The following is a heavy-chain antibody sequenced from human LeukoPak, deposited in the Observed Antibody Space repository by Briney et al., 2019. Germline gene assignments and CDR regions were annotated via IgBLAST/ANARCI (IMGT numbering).Heavy chain of an antibody. Sequence: GGSLRLSCAASGFTVSDNYMSWVRQAPGKGLEWVSVIYSGGSTYYADSVKGRFTISRDNSKNTLYLQMNSLRAEDTAVYYCARASSVYSSGWYDYWGQGTLVTVSP. CDR2: IYSGGST. D-gene: IGHD6-19*01. V-gene: IGHV3-66*01. J-gene: IGHJ4*02. CDR1: GFTVSDNY. CDR3: ARASSVYSSGWYDY.